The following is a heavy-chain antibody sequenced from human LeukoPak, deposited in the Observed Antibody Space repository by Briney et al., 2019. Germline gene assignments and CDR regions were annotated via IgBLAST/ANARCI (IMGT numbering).Heavy chain of an antibody. J-gene: IGHJ4*02. CDR3: ASQAHDILTGYKNWSFDY. CDR2: INHSGST. CDR1: GGSFSGYY. Sequence: KASETLSLTCAVYGGSFSGYYWSWIRQPPGKGLEWIGEINHSGSTNYNPSLKSRVTISVDTSKNQFSLKLSSVTAADTAVYYCASQAHDILTGYKNWSFDYWGQGTLVTVSS. V-gene: IGHV4-34*01. D-gene: IGHD3-9*01.